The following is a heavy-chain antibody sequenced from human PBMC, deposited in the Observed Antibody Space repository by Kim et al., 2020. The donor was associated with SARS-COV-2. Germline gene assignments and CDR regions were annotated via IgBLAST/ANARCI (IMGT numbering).Heavy chain of an antibody. V-gene: IGHV1-18*01. CDR3: ARDRLVVVVAATTSGYYYYGMDV. D-gene: IGHD2-15*01. J-gene: IGHJ6*02. CDR2: ISAYNGNT. Sequence: ASVKVSCKASGYTFTSYGISWVRQAPGQGLEWMGWISAYNGNTNYAQKLQGRVTMTTDTSTSTAYMELRSLRSDDTAVYYCARDRLVVVVAATTSGYYYYGMDVWGQGTTVTVSS. CDR1: GYTFTSYG.